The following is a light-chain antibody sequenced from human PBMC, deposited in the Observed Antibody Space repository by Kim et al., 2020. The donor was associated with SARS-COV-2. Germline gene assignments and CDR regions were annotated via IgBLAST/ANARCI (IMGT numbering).Light chain of an antibody. CDR3: QVWDSSSDPHVV. Sequence: SYELTQPPSVSVAPGKTARITCGGNNIGSKSVHWYQQKPGHAPVLVIYYDSDRPSGIPERFSGSNSGNTATLTISRVEAGDEADYYCQVWDSSSDPHVVF. V-gene: IGLV3-21*04. CDR1: NIGSKS. CDR2: YDS. J-gene: IGLJ2*01.